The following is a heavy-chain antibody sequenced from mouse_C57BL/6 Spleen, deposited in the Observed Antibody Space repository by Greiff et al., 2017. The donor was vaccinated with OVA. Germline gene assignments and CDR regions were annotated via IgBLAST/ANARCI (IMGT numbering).Heavy chain of an antibody. CDR1: GYTFTSYW. CDR3: ARGRTYDGYVYYAMDY. V-gene: IGHV1-52*01. D-gene: IGHD2-3*01. CDR2: IDPSDSET. Sequence: VQLQQSGAELVRPGSSVKLSCKASGYTFTSYWMHWVKQRPIQGLEWIGNIDPSDSETHYNQKFKDKATLTVDKSSSTAYMQLSSLTSEDSAVYYCARGRTYDGYVYYAMDYWGQGTSVTVSS. J-gene: IGHJ4*01.